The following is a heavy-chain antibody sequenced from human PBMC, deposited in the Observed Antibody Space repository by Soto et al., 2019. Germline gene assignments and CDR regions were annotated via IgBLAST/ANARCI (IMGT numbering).Heavy chain of an antibody. J-gene: IGHJ5*02. V-gene: IGHV3-48*02. Sequence: EVQLVESGGGLVQPGGSLRLSCAASGFTFSSYSMNWVRQAPGKGLEWVSYISSSSSTIYYADSVKGRFTISRDNAKNALYLQMNSLRDEGTAVDYCARDLWQLDDYGGSSGWFDPWGQGTLVTVSS. CDR2: ISSSSSTI. D-gene: IGHD4-17*01. CDR1: GFTFSSYS. CDR3: ARDLWQLDDYGGSSGWFDP.